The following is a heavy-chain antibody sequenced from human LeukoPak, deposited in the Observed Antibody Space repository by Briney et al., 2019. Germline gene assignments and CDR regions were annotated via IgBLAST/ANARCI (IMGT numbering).Heavy chain of an antibody. CDR2: IYHSGST. J-gene: IGHJ3*02. CDR1: GYSISSGYY. V-gene: IGHV4-38-2*01. Sequence: PSETLSLTCAVSGYSISSGYYWGWIRQPPGKGLEWIGSIYHSGSTYYNPSLKSRVTISVDTSKNQFSLKLSSVTAADTAVYYCARVQVVRGPRDAFDIWGQGTMVTVSS. D-gene: IGHD3-10*01. CDR3: ARVQVVRGPRDAFDI.